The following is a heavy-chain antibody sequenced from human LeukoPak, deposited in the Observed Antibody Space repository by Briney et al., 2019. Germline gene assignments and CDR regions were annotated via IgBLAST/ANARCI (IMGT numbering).Heavy chain of an antibody. Sequence: GGSPRLSCAASGFTFSSYSMNWVRQAPGKGLEWVSCISSSSSTIYYADSVKGRFTISRDNAKNSLYLQMNSLRDEDTAVYYCASRYCSGGSCYFVYWGQGTLVTVSS. J-gene: IGHJ4*02. CDR3: ASRYCSGGSCYFVY. CDR2: ISSSSSTI. CDR1: GFTFSSYS. D-gene: IGHD2-15*01. V-gene: IGHV3-48*02.